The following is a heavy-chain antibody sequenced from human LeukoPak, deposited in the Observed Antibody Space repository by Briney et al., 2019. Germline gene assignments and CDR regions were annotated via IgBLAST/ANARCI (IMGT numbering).Heavy chain of an antibody. CDR3: ARDFGPDRALDV. CDR1: GFTXRDSY. Sequence: GSLRLSCAASGFTXRDSYMTWIRQAPGKGLEWVSYISESGTNIHYADSVRGRFTISKDTSKNQVVLTMTNMDPVDTATYYCARDFGPDRALDVWGQGTLVTVSS. CDR2: ISESGTNI. D-gene: IGHD3/OR15-3a*01. J-gene: IGHJ4*02. V-gene: IGHV3-11*01.